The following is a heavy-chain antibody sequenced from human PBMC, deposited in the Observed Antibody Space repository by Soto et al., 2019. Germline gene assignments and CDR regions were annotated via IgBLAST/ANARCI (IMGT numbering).Heavy chain of an antibody. CDR2: INPNSGGT. CDR1: GYTFTGYY. V-gene: IGHV1-2*04. D-gene: IGHD4-17*01. J-gene: IGHJ3*02. Sequence: ASVKVSCKASGYTFTGYYMHWVRQAPGQGLEWMGWINPNSGGTNYAQKFQGWVTMTRDTSISTAYMELSRLRSDDTAVYYCARSGDYGLYAFDIWGQGTMVTVSS. CDR3: ARSGDYGLYAFDI.